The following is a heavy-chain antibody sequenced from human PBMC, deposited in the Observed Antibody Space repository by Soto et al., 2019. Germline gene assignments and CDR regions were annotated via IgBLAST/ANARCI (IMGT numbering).Heavy chain of an antibody. Sequence: SETLSLTCAVYGGSFSGYYWSWIRQPPGKGLDWIGEINHSGSTNYNPSLKSRVTISVDTSKNQFSLKLSSVTAADTAVYYCAGGGLPGRTGTTFTLNWFDPWGQGTLVTVAS. D-gene: IGHD1-7*01. J-gene: IGHJ5*02. CDR1: GGSFSGYY. CDR2: INHSGST. V-gene: IGHV4-34*01. CDR3: AGGGLPGRTGTTFTLNWFDP.